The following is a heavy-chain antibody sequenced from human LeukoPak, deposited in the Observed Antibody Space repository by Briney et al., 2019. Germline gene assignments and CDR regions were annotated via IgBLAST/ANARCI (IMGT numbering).Heavy chain of an antibody. CDR3: ARSRRYSSSSDY. D-gene: IGHD6-6*01. CDR1: GYTFTSYD. Sequence: ASVKVSCKASGYTFTSYDINWVRQATGQGLEWMGWMDPNSGNTGYAQKFQGRVTMTRNTSISTAYMELSSLRSEDTAVYYCARSRRYSSSSDYWGQGTLVTVS. J-gene: IGHJ4*02. CDR2: MDPNSGNT. V-gene: IGHV1-8*01.